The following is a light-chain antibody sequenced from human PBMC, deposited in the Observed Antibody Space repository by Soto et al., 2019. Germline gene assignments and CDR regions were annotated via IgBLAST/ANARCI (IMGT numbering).Light chain of an antibody. CDR2: GAS. CDR1: QSVSSSF. J-gene: IGKJ1*01. V-gene: IGKV3-20*01. CDR3: QQYGSAPRT. Sequence: ERVLTQSPGALSLSPGERATLSCRASQSVSSSFLSWYQQKPGQSPRLLIYGASGRATGIPDRFSGSGSGTDFTLTISSLEPEDFAVYYCQQYGSAPRTFGQGTKVDIK.